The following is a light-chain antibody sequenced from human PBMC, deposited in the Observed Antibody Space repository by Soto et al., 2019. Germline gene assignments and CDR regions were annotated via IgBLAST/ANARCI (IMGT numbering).Light chain of an antibody. CDR2: EVS. CDR1: SSDIGGYNY. V-gene: IGLV2-14*01. J-gene: IGLJ1*01. CDR3: CSKTNIITYI. Sequence: QSALSQPASVSGSPGQSITISCTGTSSDIGGYNYVSWYQHHPGEAPNLIIYEVSNRPSGVSNRFSGSKSGNTASLTISGLQADDEADYYCCSKTNIITYIFGSGTKLTVL.